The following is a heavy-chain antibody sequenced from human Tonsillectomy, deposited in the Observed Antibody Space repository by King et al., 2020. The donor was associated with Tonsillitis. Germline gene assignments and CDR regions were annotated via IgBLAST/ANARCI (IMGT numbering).Heavy chain of an antibody. D-gene: IGHD1-26*01. CDR2: ISFDGRNK. V-gene: IGHV3-30*18. J-gene: IGHJ4*02. CDR3: AKGGSTYRFDY. CDR1: GFTFSNYG. Sequence: VQLVESGGGVVQPERSLRLSCAASGFTFSNYGMHWVRQAPGKGLEWVTFISFDGRNKYYADSVKGRFTISRDNSKNTLYLQMNSLRTEDTAAYYCAKGGSTYRFDYWGQGTLVTVST.